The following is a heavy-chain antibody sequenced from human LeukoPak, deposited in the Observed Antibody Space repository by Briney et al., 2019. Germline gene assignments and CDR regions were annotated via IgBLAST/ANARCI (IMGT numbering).Heavy chain of an antibody. CDR3: ARDSRNPWGHNWFDP. CDR1: GGSMSSYY. Sequence: LETLSLTCTVSGGSMSSYYWSWIRQPAGKGLEWIGRIYTSGSTNYNPSLKSRVTMSVDTSKNQFSLKLSSVTAADTAVYYCARDSRNPWGHNWFDPWGQGTLVTVSS. V-gene: IGHV4-4*07. J-gene: IGHJ5*02. D-gene: IGHD7-27*01. CDR2: IYTSGST.